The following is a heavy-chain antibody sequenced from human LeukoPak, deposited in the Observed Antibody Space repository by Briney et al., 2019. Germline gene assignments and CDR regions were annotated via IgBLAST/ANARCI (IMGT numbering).Heavy chain of an antibody. J-gene: IGHJ4*02. Sequence: GGSLRLSCAASGFTFSSYWMTWVRQAPGKGLEWVANIREDGSERRYVDSMKGRFTISRDNAQNSVYLQTNSLRVEDTAVYYCASGGRWGQGTLVTVSS. CDR1: GFTFSSYW. CDR3: ASGGR. CDR2: IREDGSER. V-gene: IGHV3-7*01. D-gene: IGHD3-3*01.